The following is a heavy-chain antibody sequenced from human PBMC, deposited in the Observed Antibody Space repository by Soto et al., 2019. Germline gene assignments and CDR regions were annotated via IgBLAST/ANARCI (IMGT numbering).Heavy chain of an antibody. CDR1: GFTFSSYG. V-gene: IGHV3-23*01. CDR2: ISGSGGRT. D-gene: IGHD1-26*01. J-gene: IGHJ4*02. Sequence: EVQLLESGGGLVQPGGSLRLSCAASGFTFSSYGMSWVRQAPGKGLEWVSAISGSGGRTYYADSVKGRFTISRDNSKNTLYLQMNRLRAEDTAVYYCAKSLSVGATPPFASWGQGTLVTVSS. CDR3: AKSLSVGATPPFAS.